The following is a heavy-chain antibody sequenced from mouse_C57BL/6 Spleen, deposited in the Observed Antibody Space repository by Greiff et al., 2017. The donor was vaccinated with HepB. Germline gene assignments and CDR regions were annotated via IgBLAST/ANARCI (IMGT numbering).Heavy chain of an antibody. V-gene: IGHV3-6*01. J-gene: IGHJ3*01. CDR2: ISYDGSN. CDR3: AITDPSWFAY. CDR1: GYSITSGYY. Sequence: ESGPGLVKPSQSLSLTCSVTGYSITSGYYWNWIRQFPGNKLEWMGYISYDGSNNYNPYLKNRISITRDTSKNQFFLKLNSVTTEDTATCYCAITDPSWFAYWGQGTLVTVSA. D-gene: IGHD4-1*01.